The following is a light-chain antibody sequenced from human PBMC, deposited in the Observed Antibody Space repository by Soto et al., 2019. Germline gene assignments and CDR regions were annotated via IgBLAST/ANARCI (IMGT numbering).Light chain of an antibody. CDR2: DVS. Sequence: EIVLTQSPATLSLSPGERATLSCRASESVGTFLAWYQQKPGQTPRLLIFDVSIRAAGIPARFSGSGSGTDFTLTISSREPEDFAVDYCQQRSKWPPLTFGGGTRVEIK. CDR1: ESVGTF. J-gene: IGKJ4*01. V-gene: IGKV3-11*01. CDR3: QQRSKWPPLT.